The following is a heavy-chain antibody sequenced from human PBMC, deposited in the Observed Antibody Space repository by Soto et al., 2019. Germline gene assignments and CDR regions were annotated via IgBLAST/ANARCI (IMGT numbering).Heavy chain of an antibody. Sequence: QVQLVQSGAEVKTPGSSVKVSCKASGGTFSSYAISWVRQAPGQGLEWMGGIIPIFGTANYAQKFQGRVTITADQSTSTAYMELSSLRSEDTAAYYCARATQMVYATTHFDYWGQETLVTVSS. CDR3: ARATQMVYATTHFDY. CDR1: GGTFSSYA. CDR2: IIPIFGTA. V-gene: IGHV1-69*01. D-gene: IGHD2-8*01. J-gene: IGHJ4*02.